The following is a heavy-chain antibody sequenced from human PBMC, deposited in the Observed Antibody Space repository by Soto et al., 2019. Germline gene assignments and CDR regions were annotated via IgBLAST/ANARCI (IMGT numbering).Heavy chain of an antibody. CDR2: INPSGGST. D-gene: IGHD1-7*01. V-gene: IGHV1-46*01. CDR3: ARGAPSLELRHY. CDR1: GGTFSSYA. J-gene: IGHJ4*02. Sequence: ASVKVSCKASGGTFSSYAISWVRQAPGQGLEWMGIINPSGGSTSYAQKFQGRVTMTRDTSTSTVYMELSSLRSEDTAVYYCARGAPSLELRHYWGQGTLVTVSS.